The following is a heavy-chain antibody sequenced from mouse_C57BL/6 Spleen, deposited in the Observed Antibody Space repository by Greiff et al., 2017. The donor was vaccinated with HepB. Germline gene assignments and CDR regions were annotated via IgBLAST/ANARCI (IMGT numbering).Heavy chain of an antibody. J-gene: IGHJ3*01. CDR1: GYSITSGYY. Sequence: EVKLMESGPGLVKPSQSLSLTCSVTGYSITSGYYWNWIRQFPGNKLEWMGYISNNGSNNYNPSLKNRTSITRDTSKNQFFLKLKSVTTEDAATYDCERAGKDDPRVLAYWGQGTLVTVSA. CDR3: ERAGKDDPRVLAY. CDR2: ISNNGSN. V-gene: IGHV3-6*01.